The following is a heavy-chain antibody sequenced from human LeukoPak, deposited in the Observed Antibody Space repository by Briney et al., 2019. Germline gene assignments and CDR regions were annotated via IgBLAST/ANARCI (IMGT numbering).Heavy chain of an antibody. CDR1: GFTFSSYA. J-gene: IGHJ4*02. CDR2: IRDSGTST. D-gene: IGHD2-8*02. Sequence: PGGSLRLYCAASGFTFSSYAMSWVRQAPGKGLEWVSDIRDSGTSTNYADPGKGRFTISRDNSKNMLYLQMDSLGDDDTAVYYCVKGYLGLCTGGTCFHFDYWGQGTLVTVSP. V-gene: IGHV3-23*01. CDR3: VKGYLGLCTGGTCFHFDY.